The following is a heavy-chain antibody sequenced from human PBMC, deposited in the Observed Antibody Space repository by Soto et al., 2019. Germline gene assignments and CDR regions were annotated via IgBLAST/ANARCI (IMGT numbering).Heavy chain of an antibody. J-gene: IGHJ4*02. CDR2: TYYRSKWNR. V-gene: IGHV6-1*01. CDR3: ARGSDFFDY. CDR1: GDSVSNNIAA. Sequence: SQTLSLTCVISGDSVSNNIAAWNWIRQSPLGGLEWLGRTYYRSKWNRDYAVSVKSRLTIDSDTSKNKFSLQLNSVTPEGTAVYYCARGSDFFDYWGQGALVTVSS.